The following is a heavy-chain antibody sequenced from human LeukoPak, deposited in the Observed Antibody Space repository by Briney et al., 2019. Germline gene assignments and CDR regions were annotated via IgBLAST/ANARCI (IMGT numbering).Heavy chain of an antibody. V-gene: IGHV3-7*01. D-gene: IGHD3-16*01. Sequence: GGSLRLSCAASGFRFGSDWMSWVRQAPGKGLEWVANINPDGSEKYYVDSVKGRFTISRDNGKNSLYLRLNSLRADDTAVYYCVRYYDPPVGXAFDIWGQGTLVTVSS. CDR1: GFRFGSDW. CDR2: INPDGSEK. CDR3: VRYYDPPVGXAFDI. J-gene: IGHJ3*02.